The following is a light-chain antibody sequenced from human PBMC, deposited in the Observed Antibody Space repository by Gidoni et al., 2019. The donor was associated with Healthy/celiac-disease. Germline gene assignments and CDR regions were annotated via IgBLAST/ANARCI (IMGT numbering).Light chain of an antibody. CDR3: QQYYSYPLT. CDR1: QGISSY. V-gene: IGKV1-8*01. CDR2: AAS. J-gene: IGKJ4*01. Sequence: AIRMTQSPSSFSASTGDRVTITCRASQGISSYLAWYQQKPGKAPKLLIYAASTLQSEVPSRFSGSGSGTDFTLTISCLQSEDFATYYCQQYYSYPLTFXGXTKVEIK.